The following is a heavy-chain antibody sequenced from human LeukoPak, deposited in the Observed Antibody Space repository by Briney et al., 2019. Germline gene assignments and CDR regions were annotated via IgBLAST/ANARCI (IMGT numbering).Heavy chain of an antibody. D-gene: IGHD1-26*01. Sequence: SETLSLTCAVYGGSFSGYYWSWIRQPPGKGLEWIGEINHSGSTNYNPSLTSRVTISVDTSKKQFSLKLSSVSAADTAVYYCARWEGGSYFDFDYWGQGTLVTVS. J-gene: IGHJ4*02. V-gene: IGHV4-34*01. CDR3: ARWEGGSYFDFDY. CDR2: INHSGST. CDR1: GGSFSGYY.